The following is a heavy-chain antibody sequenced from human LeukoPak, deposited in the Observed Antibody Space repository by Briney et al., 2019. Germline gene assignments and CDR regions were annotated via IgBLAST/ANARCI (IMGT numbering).Heavy chain of an antibody. CDR3: ARDAAKRYFDL. J-gene: IGHJ2*01. CDR2: IDHREST. CDR1: GGSFSDYY. D-gene: IGHD6-25*01. V-gene: IGHV4-34*01. Sequence: SETLSLTCAVYGGSFSDYYWSWIRQPPGKGLEWIGEIDHRESTTYNPSLKSRVTISVDTSKNQFSLKLNSVTAADTAVYYCARDAAKRYFDLWGRGTLVTVSS.